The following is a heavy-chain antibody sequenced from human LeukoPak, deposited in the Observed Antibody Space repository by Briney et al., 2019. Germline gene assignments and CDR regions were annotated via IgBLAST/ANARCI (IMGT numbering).Heavy chain of an antibody. CDR1: GGSISSGSYY. CDR2: IYTSGST. D-gene: IGHD2-15*01. Sequence: PSETLSLTCTVSGGSISSGSYYWSWIRQPAGKGLEWIGRIYTSGSTNYNPSLKSRVTISVDTSKNQFSLKLSSVTAADTAVYYCARGLGYCSGGSCYRAFDIWGQGTMVTVSS. J-gene: IGHJ3*02. V-gene: IGHV4-61*02. CDR3: ARGLGYCSGGSCYRAFDI.